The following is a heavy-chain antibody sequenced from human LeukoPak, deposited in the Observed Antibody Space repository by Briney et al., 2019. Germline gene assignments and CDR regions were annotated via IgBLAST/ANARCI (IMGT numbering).Heavy chain of an antibody. CDR3: ARLRGPANTFYYYYYGVDV. CDR1: GFTFTSYW. V-gene: IGHV5-51*01. CDR2: VYPGGSDT. D-gene: IGHD2-2*01. Sequence: GESLTISCKVSGFTFTSYWIAWVRQMPGKGLEWMGIVYPGGSDTRYSPSFQGQVTMSADKSISTAYLQWSSLKASDTAMYYCARLRGPANTFYYYYYGVDVWGKGTTVTVSS. J-gene: IGHJ6*04.